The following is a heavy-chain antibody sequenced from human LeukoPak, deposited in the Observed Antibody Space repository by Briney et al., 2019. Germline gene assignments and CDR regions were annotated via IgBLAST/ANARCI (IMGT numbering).Heavy chain of an antibody. CDR1: GASISSNDW. CDR3: ARALSMVRGVVLGFDI. V-gene: IGHV4-4*02. D-gene: IGHD3-10*01. CDR2: IHHSGST. J-gene: IGHJ3*02. Sequence: PSETLSLTCAVSGASISSNDWWSWVRQSPGKGLEWIGEIHHSGSTNSNPSLKSRLTISLDKAKTQFSLNLTSVTAADTAVYYCARALSMVRGVVLGFDIWGQGTMVIVSS.